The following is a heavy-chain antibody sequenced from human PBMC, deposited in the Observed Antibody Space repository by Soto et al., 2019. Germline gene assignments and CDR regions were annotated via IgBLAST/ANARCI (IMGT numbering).Heavy chain of an antibody. CDR2: INPSGGST. CDR1: GYTFTSSY. D-gene: IGHD2-2*01. Sequence: ASVKVSCKASGYTFTSSYMHWVRQAPGQGLEWMGIINPSGGSTSYAQKFQGRVTMTRDTSTSTVYMELSSLRSEDTAVYYCARDCSSTSCSETFDYWGQGTLVTVSS. J-gene: IGHJ4*02. V-gene: IGHV1-46*01. CDR3: ARDCSSTSCSETFDY.